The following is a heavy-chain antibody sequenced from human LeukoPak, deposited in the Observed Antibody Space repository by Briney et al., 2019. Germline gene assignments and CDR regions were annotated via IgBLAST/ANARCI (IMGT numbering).Heavy chain of an antibody. CDR3: ARVVFGSGSPYFDY. J-gene: IGHJ4*02. D-gene: IGHD3-10*01. CDR1: GGSFSGYY. Sequence: SETLSLTCAVYGGSFSGYYWSWIRQHPGKGLEWIGYIYYSGSTYYNPSLKSRVTISVDTSKNQLSLKLSSVTAADTAVYYCARVVFGSGSPYFDYWGQGTLVTVSS. CDR2: IYYSGST. V-gene: IGHV4-31*11.